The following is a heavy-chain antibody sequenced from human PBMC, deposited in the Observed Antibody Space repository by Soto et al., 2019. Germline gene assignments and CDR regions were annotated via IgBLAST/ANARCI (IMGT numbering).Heavy chain of an antibody. CDR3: ARAYGGYADY. J-gene: IGHJ4*02. Sequence: SETLSLTCTVSGGSISSYYWIWIRQPPGKGLEWIGYIYYSGSTNYNPSLKSRVTISVDTSKNQFSLKLSSVTAADTAVYYCARAYGGYADYWGQGALVTVSS. CDR1: GGSISSYY. CDR2: IYYSGST. V-gene: IGHV4-59*01. D-gene: IGHD5-12*01.